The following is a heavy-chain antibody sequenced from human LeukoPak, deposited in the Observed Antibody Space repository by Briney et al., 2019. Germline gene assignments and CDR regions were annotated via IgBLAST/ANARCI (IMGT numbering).Heavy chain of an antibody. CDR2: MNPNSGDT. Sequence: GSSVKVSCKASGYSFTAYYMHLVRQAPGQGLEWMGWMNPNSGDTNYAQNFRDRVTMTWDTSVSTAYMELSSLTSDDTAVYYCATKGDGYCRSTNCQGAFDFWGQGSMVIVSS. D-gene: IGHD2-2*01. J-gene: IGHJ3*01. V-gene: IGHV1-2*02. CDR3: ATKGDGYCRSTNCQGAFDF. CDR1: GYSFTAYY.